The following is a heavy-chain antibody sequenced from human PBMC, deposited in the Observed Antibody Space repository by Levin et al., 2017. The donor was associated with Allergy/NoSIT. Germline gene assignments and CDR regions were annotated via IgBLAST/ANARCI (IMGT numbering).Heavy chain of an antibody. J-gene: IGHJ4*02. D-gene: IGHD5-12*01. CDR3: ARDVYSGYGSIEY. CDR2: IWHDGSNE. CDR1: GFTFSSYG. V-gene: IGHV3-33*01. Sequence: GESLKISCAASGFTFSSYGMHWVRQAPGKGLEWVAVIWHDGSNEYYGDSVKGRFTISRDNSKNTLFLQMNSLRAEDTAVYYCARDVYSGYGSIEYWGQGTLVTVSS.